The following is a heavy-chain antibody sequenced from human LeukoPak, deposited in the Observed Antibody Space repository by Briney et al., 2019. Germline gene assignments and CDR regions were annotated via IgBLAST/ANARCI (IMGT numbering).Heavy chain of an antibody. Sequence: PGGSLRLSCAASGFTFSDYYMSWIRQAPGKGLEWVSYISSSGSTIYYADSVKGRFTISRDNAKNSLYLQMNSLRAEDTAAYYCARAYDSSGYYLDYWGQGTLVTVSS. CDR2: ISSSGSTI. CDR1: GFTFSDYY. D-gene: IGHD3-22*01. J-gene: IGHJ4*02. CDR3: ARAYDSSGYYLDY. V-gene: IGHV3-11*01.